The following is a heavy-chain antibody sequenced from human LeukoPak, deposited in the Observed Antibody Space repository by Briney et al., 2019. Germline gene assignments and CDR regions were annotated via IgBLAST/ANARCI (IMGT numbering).Heavy chain of an antibody. CDR1: GYTFTGYY. V-gene: IGHV1-2*02. CDR3: ARGPRVTMVRGVWEFFQH. J-gene: IGHJ1*01. Sequence: ASVKVSCKASGYTFTGYYMHWVRQAPGQGLEWMGWINPNSGGTNYAQKFQGRVTMTRDTSISTAYMELSRLRSDDTAVYYCARGPRVTMVRGVWEFFQHWGQGTLVTVSS. CDR2: INPNSGGT. D-gene: IGHD3-10*01.